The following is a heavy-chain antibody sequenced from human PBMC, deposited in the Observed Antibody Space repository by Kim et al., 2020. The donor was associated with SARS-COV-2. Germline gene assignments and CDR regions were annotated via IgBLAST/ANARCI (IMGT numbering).Heavy chain of an antibody. V-gene: IGHV4-39*01. J-gene: IGHJ4*02. Sequence: SETLSLTCTVSGGSISSSSYYWGWIRQPPGKGLEWIGSIYYSGSTYYNPSLKSRVTISVDTSKNQFSLKLSSVTAADTAVYYCARQSSSSGDFDYWGQGTLVTVSS. D-gene: IGHD6-13*01. CDR2: IYYSGST. CDR3: ARQSSSSGDFDY. CDR1: GGSISSSSYY.